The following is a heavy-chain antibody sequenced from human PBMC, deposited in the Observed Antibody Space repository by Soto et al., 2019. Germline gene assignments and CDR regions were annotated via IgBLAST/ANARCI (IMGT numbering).Heavy chain of an antibody. CDR1: GYTFTSYA. D-gene: IGHD6-13*01. J-gene: IGHJ5*02. CDR3: ARDPYSSSWYSNNWFDP. CDR2: INAGNGNT. Sequence: ASVKVSCKASGYTFTSYAMHWVRQAPGQRLEWMGWINAGNGNTKYSQKFQGRVTITRDTSASTAYMELSSLRSEDTAVYYCARDPYSSSWYSNNWFDPWGQGTLVTVSS. V-gene: IGHV1-3*01.